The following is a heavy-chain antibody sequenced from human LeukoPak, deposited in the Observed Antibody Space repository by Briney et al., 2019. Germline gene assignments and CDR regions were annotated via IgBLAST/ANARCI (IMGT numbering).Heavy chain of an antibody. Sequence: SQTLSLTCSVSGGSISSGDYYWSWIRQTPGKGLEWIGYIYYSGSTYYNPSLKSRVTISVDTSKNQFSLKLSSVTAADTAVYYCASWGGSSHHPTRFWIDAFDIWGQGTMVTVSS. CDR3: ASWGGSSHHPTRFWIDAFDI. J-gene: IGHJ3*02. V-gene: IGHV4-30-4*08. D-gene: IGHD2-15*01. CDR2: IYYSGST. CDR1: GGSISSGDYY.